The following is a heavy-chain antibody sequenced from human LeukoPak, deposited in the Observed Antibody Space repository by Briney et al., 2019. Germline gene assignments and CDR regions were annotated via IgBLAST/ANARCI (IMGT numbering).Heavy chain of an antibody. Sequence: SETLSLTCTVSGGSISSGDHYWGWIRQHPGKGLVWIAYIYYSGSTYYNPSLKSRVAISVDTSKNQFSLNLTSVTAADTAVYYWARVSGYSYNVYFDPWGQGTLVTVSS. CDR2: IYYSGST. V-gene: IGHV4-31*03. D-gene: IGHD5-18*01. CDR1: GGSISSGDHY. J-gene: IGHJ5*02. CDR3: ARVSGYSYNVYFDP.